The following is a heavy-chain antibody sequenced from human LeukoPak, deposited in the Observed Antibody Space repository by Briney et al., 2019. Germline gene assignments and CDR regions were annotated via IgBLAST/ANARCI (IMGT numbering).Heavy chain of an antibody. Sequence: PSETLSLTCTVSGGSVGSYYWSCIRQPPGKGLEWIGYIYFSGSTSYNPSLKSRVTISVDRSKNQFSLKLSSVAAADTAVYYCARSYDTNFDYWGQGTLVTVSS. V-gene: IGHV4-59*02. CDR3: ARSYDTNFDY. J-gene: IGHJ4*02. CDR1: GGSVGSYY. CDR2: IYFSGST. D-gene: IGHD3-3*01.